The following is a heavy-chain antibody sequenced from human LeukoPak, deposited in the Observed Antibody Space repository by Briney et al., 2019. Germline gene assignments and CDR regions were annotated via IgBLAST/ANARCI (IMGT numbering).Heavy chain of an antibody. D-gene: IGHD3-10*02. V-gene: IGHV1-2*02. Sequence: ASVKVSCKASGYTFTGYYMHWVRQAPGQGLEWMGWINPNSGGTNYAQKFQGRVTMTRDTSISTAYMELSSLRSEDTAVYYCARGGMVGELLSNYFDYWGQGTLITVSS. J-gene: IGHJ4*02. CDR3: ARGGMVGELLSNYFDY. CDR1: GYTFTGYY. CDR2: INPNSGGT.